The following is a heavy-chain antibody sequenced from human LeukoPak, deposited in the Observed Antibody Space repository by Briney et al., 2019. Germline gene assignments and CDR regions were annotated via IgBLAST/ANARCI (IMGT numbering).Heavy chain of an antibody. J-gene: IGHJ3*02. CDR1: GFTFSSYA. CDR2: ISGSGGST. V-gene: IGHV3-23*01. D-gene: IGHD3-22*01. CDR3: ANWGYYDSSGYYGHPFFAFDI. Sequence: GGSLRLSCAASGFTFSSYAMSWVRQAPGKGLEWVSAISGSGGSTYYADSVKGLFTISRDNSKNTLYLQMNSLRAEDTAVYYCANWGYYDSSGYYGHPFFAFDIWGQGTMVTVSS.